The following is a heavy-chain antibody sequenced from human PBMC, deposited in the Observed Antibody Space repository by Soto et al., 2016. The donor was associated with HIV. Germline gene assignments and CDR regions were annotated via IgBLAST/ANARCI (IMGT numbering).Heavy chain of an antibody. D-gene: IGHD4-17*01. V-gene: IGHV4-39*01. CDR3: AKHSRSYGTYFDY. J-gene: IGHJ4*02. CDR1: GGSISSSSYY. Sequence: VQLQESGPGLVKPSETLSLTCTVSGGSISSSSYYWGWIRQPPGKGLEWIGSIYYSGSTYYNPSLKSRVTISVDTSKNQFSLRLSSVTAADTAVYYCAKHSRSYGTYFDYWGQGTLVTVSS. CDR2: IYYSGST.